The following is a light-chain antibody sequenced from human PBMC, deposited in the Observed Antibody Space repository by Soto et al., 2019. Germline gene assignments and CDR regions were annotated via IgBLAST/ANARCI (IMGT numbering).Light chain of an antibody. V-gene: IGKV2-30*01. CDR2: KVS. J-gene: IGKJ2*01. CDR3: VYGTHWPYT. Sequence: DVVMTQSPLSLPVTLGQPASISCRSSQSLLYSHGNTYLSWLQQRQGQSPSRRIYKVSNRDSRVPDRFSGRGSGPDFTLKVSRVEDEYVGVCYCVYGTHWPYTFGQWTKLEIK. CDR1: QSLLYSHGNTY.